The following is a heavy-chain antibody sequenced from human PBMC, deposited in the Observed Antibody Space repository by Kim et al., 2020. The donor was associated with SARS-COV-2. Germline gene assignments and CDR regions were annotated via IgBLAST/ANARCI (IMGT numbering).Heavy chain of an antibody. CDR3: ARDSQSSGWEVSIFKGVYYYYGMDV. Sequence: GGSLRLSCAASGFTFSSYWMHWVRQAPGKGLGWVSRINSDGSRTSYADSVKGRFTISRDNAKNTLYLQMNSLRAEDTAEYYCARDSQSSGWEVSIFKGVYYYYGMDVWGQGTTVTFSS. J-gene: IGHJ6*02. V-gene: IGHV3-74*01. D-gene: IGHD6-19*01. CDR2: INSDGSRT. CDR1: GFTFSSYW.